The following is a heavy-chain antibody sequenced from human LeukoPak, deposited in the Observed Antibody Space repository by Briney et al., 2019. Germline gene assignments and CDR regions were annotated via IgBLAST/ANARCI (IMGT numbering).Heavy chain of an antibody. D-gene: IGHD3-3*01. Sequence: PSETLFLTCAVYGGSFSGYYWSWIRQPPGKGLEWIGEINHSGSTNYNPSLKSRVTVSVDTSKNQFSLKLSSVTAADTAVYYCARRSDTEAFDIWGQGTMVTVSS. CDR1: GGSFSGYY. V-gene: IGHV4-34*01. CDR3: ARRSDTEAFDI. CDR2: INHSGST. J-gene: IGHJ3*02.